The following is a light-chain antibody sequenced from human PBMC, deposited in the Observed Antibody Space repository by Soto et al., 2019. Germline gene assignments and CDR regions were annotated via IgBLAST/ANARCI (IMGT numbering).Light chain of an antibody. CDR3: QQYNSWWT. CDR2: DAS. CDR1: QSISSW. J-gene: IGKJ1*01. V-gene: IGKV1-5*01. Sequence: DIQMTQSPSTRSASVGDRVTITVRASQSISSWLAWYQQKPGKAPKLLIYDASSLESGVPSRFSGSGSGTEFTLTISSLQPDDFATYYCQQYNSWWTFGQGTKVDIK.